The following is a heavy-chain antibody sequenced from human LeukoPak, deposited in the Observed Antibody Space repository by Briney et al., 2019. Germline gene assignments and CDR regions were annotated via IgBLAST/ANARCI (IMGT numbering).Heavy chain of an antibody. CDR1: GFTFSSYG. CDR3: TKDRAVNAWNYHFDN. Sequence: GGSLRLSCAASGFTFSSYGMHWVRQAPGKGLEWVAFIRYDGSNKYYADSVKGRFTISRDNSKNTLYLQMNSLRAEDTAVYYCTKDRAVNAWNYHFDNWGQGTLVIVSS. J-gene: IGHJ4*02. V-gene: IGHV3-30*02. D-gene: IGHD1-7*01. CDR2: IRYDGSNK.